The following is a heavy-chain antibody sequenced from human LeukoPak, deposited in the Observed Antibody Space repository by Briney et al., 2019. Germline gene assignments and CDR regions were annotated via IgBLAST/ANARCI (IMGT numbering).Heavy chain of an antibody. V-gene: IGHV3-NL1*01. J-gene: IGHJ4*02. CDR2: IFPSGGEI. Sequence: GSLRLSCAASGFTFSSYSMNWVRQAPGKGLEWVSSIFPSGGEIHYADSVKGRFTISRDNPKNTLYLHMNSLRAEDTAVYYCAKLISPYDSWGQGTLVLVSS. CDR1: GFTFSSYS. CDR3: AKLISPYDS.